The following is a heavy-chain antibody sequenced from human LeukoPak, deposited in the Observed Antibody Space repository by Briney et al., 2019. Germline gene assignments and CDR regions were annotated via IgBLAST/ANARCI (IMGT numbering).Heavy chain of an antibody. J-gene: IGHJ5*02. CDR3: AREPPQSSSGWYNWFDP. V-gene: IGHV1-69*05. CDR1: GGTFSSYA. Sequence: SVKVSCKASGGTFSSYAISWVRQAPGQGLEWMGGIIPIFGTANYAQKFQGRVTITTDETTSTAYMELSRLRSEDTAVYYCAREPPQSSSGWYNWFDPWGQGTLVTVSS. CDR2: IIPIFGTA. D-gene: IGHD6-19*01.